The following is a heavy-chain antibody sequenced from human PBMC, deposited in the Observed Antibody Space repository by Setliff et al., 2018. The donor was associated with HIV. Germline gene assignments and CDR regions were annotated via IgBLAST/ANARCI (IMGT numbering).Heavy chain of an antibody. CDR1: GFSFSSYA. Sequence: GGSLRLSCAASGFSFSSYAMSWVRQAPGKGLEWVSGISGNGDSTYYADSVKGRFTISRDNSKNTLFLQVNSLRTDDTAVYYCARDQRPLPSSVWAMDVWGKGTTVTVSS. D-gene: IGHD3-22*01. CDR2: ISGNGDST. J-gene: IGHJ6*03. V-gene: IGHV3-23*01. CDR3: ARDQRPLPSSVWAMDV.